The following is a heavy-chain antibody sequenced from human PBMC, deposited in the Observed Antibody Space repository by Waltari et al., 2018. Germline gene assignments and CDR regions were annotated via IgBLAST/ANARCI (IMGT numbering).Heavy chain of an antibody. J-gene: IGHJ3*01. CDR1: GLTVTSKY. V-gene: IGHV3-53*01. D-gene: IGHD6-19*01. CDR3: ARHVSGPTRAAFDV. CDR2: IPLGTNA. Sequence: EVQLVESGGGLIQPGGSLRLSCVGAGLTVTSKYMSLVRQVPGKGLEWVSNIPLGTNANYAESVRGRFTISRDNSKDTLYLQMNSLRVEDTAVYFCARHVSGPTRAAFDVWGQGTMVTVSP.